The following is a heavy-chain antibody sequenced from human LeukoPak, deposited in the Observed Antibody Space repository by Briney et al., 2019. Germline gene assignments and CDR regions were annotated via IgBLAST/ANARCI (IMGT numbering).Heavy chain of an antibody. CDR3: ARGYRARGWPYFDF. CDR2: IYDSGNT. Sequence: SETLSLTCTVSGGSINSYYWSWIRQPPGKGLGWIGFIYDSGNTNYNPSLNSRVTMSIDTSKNQFSLKLSSVTAADTAVYYCARGYRARGWPYFDFWGQGTLVTVSS. D-gene: IGHD6-19*01. V-gene: IGHV4-59*01. CDR1: GGSINSYY. J-gene: IGHJ4*02.